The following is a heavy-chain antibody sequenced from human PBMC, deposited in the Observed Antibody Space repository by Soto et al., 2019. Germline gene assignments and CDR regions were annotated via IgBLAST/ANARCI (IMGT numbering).Heavy chain of an antibody. CDR2: IYYSGAT. CDR1: GDSMATGGHY. D-gene: IGHD7-27*01. J-gene: IGHJ4*02. V-gene: IGHV4-31*02. Sequence: QVHLQESGPGLVRPSATLSLSCSVSGDSMATGGHYYNWIRHLPGKSLAWIGSIYYSGATHYSPSLSPRATISIDTAKNQFSLRLISVTAAATALYFCARDKDLEPTVWGYWGQGIQVTVSS. CDR3: ARDKDLEPTVWGY.